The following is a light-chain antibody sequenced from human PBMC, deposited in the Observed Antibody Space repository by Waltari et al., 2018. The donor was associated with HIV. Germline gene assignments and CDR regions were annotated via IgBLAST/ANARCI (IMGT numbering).Light chain of an antibody. CDR1: SSNFGNDD. Sequence: QSVLTQPPSVSAAPGQTVTISCSGSSSNFGNDDVSWYQQLPGSAPQLLIFDDNKRPSGIPDRFSGSKSGTSATLGIAGLHTGDEANYYCVTWDTSLSVLVFGGGTKLTVL. CDR3: VTWDTSLSVLV. J-gene: IGLJ2*01. V-gene: IGLV1-51*01. CDR2: DDN.